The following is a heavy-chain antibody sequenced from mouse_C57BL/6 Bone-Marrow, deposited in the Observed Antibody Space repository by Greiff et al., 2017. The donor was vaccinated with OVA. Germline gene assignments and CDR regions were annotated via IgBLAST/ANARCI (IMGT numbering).Heavy chain of an antibody. D-gene: IGHD1-1*01. J-gene: IGHJ3*01. CDR1: GFTFTDYY. V-gene: IGHV14-1*01. CDR2: IDPEDGDT. CDR3: ILLLRSFAY. Sequence: VQLQQSGAELVRPGASVKLSCKASGFTFTDYYMHWVKQRPGQGLEWIGRIDPEDGDTDYAPKFQGKATMTADTSSNTAYLQLSSLTSEDTAVYYCILLLRSFAYWGQGTLVTVSA.